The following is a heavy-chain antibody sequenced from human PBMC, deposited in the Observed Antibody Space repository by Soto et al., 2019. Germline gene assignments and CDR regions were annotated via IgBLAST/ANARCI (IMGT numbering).Heavy chain of an antibody. CDR3: AHSRVSSRWVWYGYYFDY. V-gene: IGHV2-5*01. Sequence: SGPTLVNPTQTLTLTCTFSGFSLSTSGVGVGWIRQPPGNALEWLALIYWNDDKRYSPSLKSRLTITKDTSKNQVVLTMTNMDPVDTATYYCAHSRVSSRWVWYGYYFDYWGQGTLVTVSS. D-gene: IGHD6-13*01. CDR2: IYWNDDK. J-gene: IGHJ4*02. CDR1: GFSLSTSGVG.